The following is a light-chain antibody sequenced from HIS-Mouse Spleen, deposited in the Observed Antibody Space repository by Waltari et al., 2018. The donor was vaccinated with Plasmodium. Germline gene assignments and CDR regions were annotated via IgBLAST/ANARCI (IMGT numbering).Light chain of an antibody. CDR1: ISSIGSNT. Sequence: QSVLTQPPSASGTPGPTVTIPCSGCISSIGSNTVYWYQQLPGTAPKLLIYSNNQRPSGVPDRLSGSKSGTSASLALSGLQSEEEADYYCAAWDDSRNGVVFAGGTKLTVL. V-gene: IGLV1-44*01. J-gene: IGLJ2*01. CDR2: SNN. CDR3: AAWDDSRNGVV.